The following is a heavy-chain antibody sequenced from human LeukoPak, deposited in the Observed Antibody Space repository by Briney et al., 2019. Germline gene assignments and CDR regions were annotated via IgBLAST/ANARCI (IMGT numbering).Heavy chain of an antibody. J-gene: IGHJ6*03. Sequence: SETLSLTCTVSGGSISSGSYFWSWIRQPAGKGLEWIGRFYTSGSTSYNPSLRSRVTISVDTSKNQFSLKLSSVTAADTAVYYCARGPTYYYDSRGYRYYYHYFMDVWGKGTTVTISS. CDR2: FYTSGST. D-gene: IGHD3-22*01. CDR1: GGSISSGSYF. V-gene: IGHV4-61*02. CDR3: ARGPTYYYDSRGYRYYYHYFMDV.